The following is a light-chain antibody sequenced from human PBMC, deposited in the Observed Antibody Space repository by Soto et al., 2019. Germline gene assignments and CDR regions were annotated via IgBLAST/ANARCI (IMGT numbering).Light chain of an antibody. J-gene: IGKJ2*01. CDR1: QSVSSK. Sequence: EIVMTQARATLSVAGGESTTRWWTASQSVSSKLAWFQQKPGQAPSLLIYGVSTRATGVPVRFSGSGSGTEFTLTINSLQSEDFAVYYCQQYNNWPHTFGQGTKVDIK. V-gene: IGKV3-15*01. CDR2: GVS. CDR3: QQYNNWPHT.